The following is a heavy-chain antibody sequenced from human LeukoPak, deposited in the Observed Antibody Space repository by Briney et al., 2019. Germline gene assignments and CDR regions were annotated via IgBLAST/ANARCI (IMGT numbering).Heavy chain of an antibody. J-gene: IGHJ4*02. D-gene: IGHD3-22*01. Sequence: ASVKVSCKASAYSFTDYYIHWVRQAPGQGLEWMGRINPNSGGTDYAQKFQGRVTMTRDTSISIAYMELSRLRSDDTAVYYCARSSPTYYFDSSGYYYGDYWGQGTLVIVSS. CDR3: ARSSPTYYFDSSGYYYGDY. CDR2: INPNSGGT. CDR1: AYSFTDYY. V-gene: IGHV1-2*06.